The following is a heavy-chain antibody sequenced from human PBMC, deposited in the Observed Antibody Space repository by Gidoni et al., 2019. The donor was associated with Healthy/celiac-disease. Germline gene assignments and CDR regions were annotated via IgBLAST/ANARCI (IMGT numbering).Heavy chain of an antibody. V-gene: IGHV3-48*03. CDR1: GFTFSSYE. CDR2: ISSSGSTI. CDR3: AREGVFCSGGSCYAYWYFDL. D-gene: IGHD2-15*01. Sequence: EVQLVESGGGLVQHGGSLRLSCAASGFTFSSYELNWVRQAPGKGLEWVSYISSSGSTIYYADSVKGRFTISRDNAKNSLYLQMNSLRAEDTAVYYCAREGVFCSGGSCYAYWYFDLWGRGTLVTVSS. J-gene: IGHJ2*01.